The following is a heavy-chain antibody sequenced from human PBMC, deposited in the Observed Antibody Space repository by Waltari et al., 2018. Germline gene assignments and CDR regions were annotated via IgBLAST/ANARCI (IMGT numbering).Heavy chain of an antibody. D-gene: IGHD3-22*01. CDR2: IGLEGSNI. CDR3: AKTEDSSGSV. J-gene: IGHJ4*02. V-gene: IGHV3-30*18. CDR1: GFTFSSYG. Sequence: QMQLVESGGGVVQPGRSLRLSCAASGFTFSSYGMHWVRQAPGKGVGWLAVIGLEGSNIHYVESVKGRFTISRDNSKNTVYLQMNSLKVDDTAVYYCAKTEDSSGSVWGQGSLVTVSS.